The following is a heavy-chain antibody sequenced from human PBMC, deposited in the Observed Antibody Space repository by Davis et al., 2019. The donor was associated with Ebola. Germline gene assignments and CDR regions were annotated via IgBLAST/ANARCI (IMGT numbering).Heavy chain of an antibody. CDR1: GFTFSSYA. CDR2: ISGSGGST. Sequence: GESLKISCAASGFTFSSYAMSWVRQAPGKGLEWVSAISGSGGSTYYADSVKGRFTISRDNSKNTLYLQMNSLRAEDTAVYYRAKPSYSSGWYIFGYWGQGTLVTVSS. D-gene: IGHD6-19*01. J-gene: IGHJ4*02. V-gene: IGHV3-23*01. CDR3: AKPSYSSGWYIFGY.